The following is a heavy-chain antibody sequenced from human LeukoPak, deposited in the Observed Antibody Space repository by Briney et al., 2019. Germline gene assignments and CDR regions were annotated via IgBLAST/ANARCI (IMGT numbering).Heavy chain of an antibody. CDR1: GFTFSSYG. Sequence: GGSLRLSCAASGFTFSSYGMHWVRQAPGKGLGWVAVIWYDGSNKYYADSVKGRFTISRDNSKNTLYLQMNSLRAEDTAVYYCARGVFGYYDILTGYSNWFDPWGQGTLVTVSS. D-gene: IGHD3-9*01. CDR3: ARGVFGYYDILTGYSNWFDP. J-gene: IGHJ5*02. CDR2: IWYDGSNK. V-gene: IGHV3-33*01.